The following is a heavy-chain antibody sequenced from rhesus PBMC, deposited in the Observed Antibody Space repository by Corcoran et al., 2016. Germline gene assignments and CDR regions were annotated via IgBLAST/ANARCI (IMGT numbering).Heavy chain of an antibody. D-gene: IGHD1-26*01. V-gene: IGHV4-169*02. Sequence: QLQLQESGPGLVKPSETLSVTCAVSGGSISSSYWSWIRQAPGKGLEWIGYIYGSGSSTNYNPSLESRVTMSVDTSKNQLSLKLSSVTAADTAVYYCASAGNWNYGGFDYWGQGVLVTVSS. CDR1: GGSISSSY. CDR2: IYGSGSST. J-gene: IGHJ4*01. CDR3: ASAGNWNYGGFDY.